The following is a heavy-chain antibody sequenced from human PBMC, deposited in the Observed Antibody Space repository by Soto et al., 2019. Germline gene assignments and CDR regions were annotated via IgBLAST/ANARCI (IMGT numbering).Heavy chain of an antibody. Sequence: GASVKVSCKASGGTFSSYAISWVRHAPGQGLEWMGGIIPIFGTANYAQKFQGRVTITADESTSTAYMELSSLRSEDTAVYYCARDPINRALTIFGVVIIQRPRYYYGMDVWGQGTTVTVSS. J-gene: IGHJ6*02. V-gene: IGHV1-69*13. CDR1: GGTFSSYA. CDR2: IIPIFGTA. D-gene: IGHD3-3*01. CDR3: ARDPINRALTIFGVVIIQRPRYYYGMDV.